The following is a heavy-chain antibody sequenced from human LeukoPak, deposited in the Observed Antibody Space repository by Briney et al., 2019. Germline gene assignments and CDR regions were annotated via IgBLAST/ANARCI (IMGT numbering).Heavy chain of an antibody. V-gene: IGHV3-48*04. J-gene: IGHJ4*02. Sequence: GGSLRLSCAASGFTFSSYAMSWVRQAPGKGLEWVSYISSSGSTIYYADSVKGRFTISRDNAKNSLYLQMNSLRAEDTAVYYCARGLGSYSSSFWGQGTLVTVSS. D-gene: IGHD6-13*01. CDR3: ARGLGSYSSSF. CDR1: GFTFSSYA. CDR2: ISSSGSTI.